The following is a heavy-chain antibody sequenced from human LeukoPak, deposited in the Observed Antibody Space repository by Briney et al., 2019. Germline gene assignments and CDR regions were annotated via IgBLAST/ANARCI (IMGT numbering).Heavy chain of an antibody. J-gene: IGHJ4*01. CDR3: AREGSRGYYPY. Sequence: GGSLRLSCAASGFTFSSFWMSWIRQAPGKGLEWVANIKQDGSKKNYVDSVKGRFTISRDNSKNTVYLQIDSLSVEDTAVYYCAREGSRGYYPYWGQGILVTVSS. CDR2: IKQDGSKK. V-gene: IGHV3-7*01. CDR1: GFTFSSFW. D-gene: IGHD3-22*01.